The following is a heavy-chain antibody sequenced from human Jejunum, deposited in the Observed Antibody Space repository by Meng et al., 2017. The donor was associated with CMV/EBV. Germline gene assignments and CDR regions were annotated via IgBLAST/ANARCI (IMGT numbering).Heavy chain of an antibody. J-gene: IGHJ4*02. CDR3: ARIFDA. Sequence: SCAASGFTFNMYTLNWVRQAPGKGLEWVSSISGSSRSDYIYYADSVKGRFTISRDNARNSLYLQMNSLTAEDTAVYYCARIFDAWGQGTLVTVSS. CDR1: GFTFNMYT. V-gene: IGHV3-21*01. CDR2: ISGSSRSDYI.